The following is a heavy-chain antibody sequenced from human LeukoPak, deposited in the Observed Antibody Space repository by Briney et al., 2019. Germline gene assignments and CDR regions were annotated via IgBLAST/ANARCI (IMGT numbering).Heavy chain of an antibody. D-gene: IGHD3-22*01. CDR2: ISKSGDIT. Sequence: PGGSLRLSCAVSGFTFSNYAMSWVRQAPGKGLEWVSAISKSGDITYYADSVKGRFAISRDNSRNTLYVQMNSLRAEDTAVYYCAKGTYYDYSGSLDYWGQGTLVTVSS. CDR1: GFTFSNYA. CDR3: AKGTYYDYSGSLDY. J-gene: IGHJ4*02. V-gene: IGHV3-23*01.